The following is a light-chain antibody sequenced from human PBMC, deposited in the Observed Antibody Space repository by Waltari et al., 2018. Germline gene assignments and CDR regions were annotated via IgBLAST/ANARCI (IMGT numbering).Light chain of an antibody. Sequence: QSGLTQPRSVSGSPGQSVTISCTGISRDDVYHKYVSWYQQHPGKAPKLMIYDGNNRPSGVPDRFSGSKSANTASLTISGLQAEDEADYSCCSYAGSYVIFGEGTKLTVL. J-gene: IGLJ2*01. CDR3: CSYAGSYVI. CDR2: DGN. V-gene: IGLV2-11*01. CDR1: SRDDVYHKY.